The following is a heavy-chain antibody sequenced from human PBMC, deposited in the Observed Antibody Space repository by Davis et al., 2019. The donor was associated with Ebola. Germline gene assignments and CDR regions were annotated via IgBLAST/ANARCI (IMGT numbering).Heavy chain of an antibody. V-gene: IGHV3-73*01. CDR1: GFTFSGSA. D-gene: IGHD1-26*01. J-gene: IGHJ4*02. CDR2: IRSKANSYAT. Sequence: GGSLRLSCAASGFTFSGSAMHWVRKASGKGLEWVGRIRSKANSYATAYAASVKGRFIISRDDSKNTAYLQKNSLKTEDTAVYYCTCASGGYDYWGQGTLVTVSS. CDR3: TCASGGYDY.